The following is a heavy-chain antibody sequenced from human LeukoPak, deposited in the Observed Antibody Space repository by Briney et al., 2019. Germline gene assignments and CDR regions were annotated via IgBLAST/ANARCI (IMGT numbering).Heavy chain of an antibody. J-gene: IGHJ6*02. D-gene: IGHD3-3*01. V-gene: IGHV4-34*01. CDR1: GGSFSGYY. CDR2: INHSGST. CDR3: ARDLRFLEWLQHDGMDV. Sequence: PSETLSLTCAVYGGSFSGYYWSWIRQPPGKGLGWIGEINHSGSTNYNPPLKSRVTISVDTSKNQFSLKLSSVTAADTAVYYCARDLRFLEWLQHDGMDVWGQGTTVTVSS.